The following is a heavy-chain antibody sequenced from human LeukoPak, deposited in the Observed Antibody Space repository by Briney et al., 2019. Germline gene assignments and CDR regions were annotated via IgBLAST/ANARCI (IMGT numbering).Heavy chain of an antibody. J-gene: IGHJ4*02. D-gene: IGHD4-11*01. Sequence: GGSLRLSCEASGFTFSRYWMHWVRQAPGKGLVWVSRINSDGSRTTYADSVKGRFTISRDNAKNTLYLQMNSLRAEDTAVYYCAKSHDYSNYIFEFWGQGTLVTVSS. CDR3: AKSHDYSNYIFEF. CDR2: INSDGSRT. CDR1: GFTFSRYW. V-gene: IGHV3-74*01.